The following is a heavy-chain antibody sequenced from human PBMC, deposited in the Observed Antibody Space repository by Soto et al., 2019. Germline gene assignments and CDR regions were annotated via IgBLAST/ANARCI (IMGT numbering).Heavy chain of an antibody. CDR3: AKRGGDTFGWSY. V-gene: IGHV3-74*01. CDR2: INTDGSST. CDR1: GFTFSSFW. D-gene: IGHD5-18*01. J-gene: IGHJ4*02. Sequence: EVQLVESGGGLVQPGGSLRLSCAVSGFTFSSFWMHWVRQAPGEGLVWVSRINTDGSSTSYADSVKGRFTISRDNAKNTLYLQMNSLRVEDTAMYYCAKRGGDTFGWSYWGQGTLVTVSS.